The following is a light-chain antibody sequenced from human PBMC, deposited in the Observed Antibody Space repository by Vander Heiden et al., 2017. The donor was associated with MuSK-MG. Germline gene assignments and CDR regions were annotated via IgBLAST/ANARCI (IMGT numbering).Light chain of an antibody. CDR2: AAS. CDR3: QMYYSAPSS. J-gene: IGKJ5*01. CDR1: QVIGNY. V-gene: IGKV1-27*01. Sequence: DVHMTQSPSSLSASVGDTVTITCRASQVIGNYLAWYQHKAGKSPKLLMSAASTLQSGVPSRFSGSGSGRDFSLTIRGLQSEDVATYYCQMYYSAPSSFGQGTRLEIK.